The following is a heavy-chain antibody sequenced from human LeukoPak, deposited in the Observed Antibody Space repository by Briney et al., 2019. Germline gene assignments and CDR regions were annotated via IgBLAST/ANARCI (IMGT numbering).Heavy chain of an antibody. CDR1: GYTFTSYG. J-gene: IGHJ3*02. D-gene: IGHD3-16*02. CDR2: ISAYNGNT. CDR3: ASGPRYTDAFDI. Sequence: GESLKISCKGSGYTFTSYGISWVRQAPGQGLEWMGWISAYNGNTNYAQKLQGRVTMTTDTSTSTAYMELRSLRSDDTAVYYCASGPRYTDAFDIWGQGTMVTVSS. V-gene: IGHV1-18*01.